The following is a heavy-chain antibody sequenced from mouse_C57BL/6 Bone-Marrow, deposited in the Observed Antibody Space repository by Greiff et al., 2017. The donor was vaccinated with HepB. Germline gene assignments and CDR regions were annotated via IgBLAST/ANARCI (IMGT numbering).Heavy chain of an antibody. CDR1: GFPITSGYY. CDR3: AGDIYYDYDAFDV. Sequence: VKLVESGPGLVKPSQSLFLTCSITGFPITSGYYWIWIRQSPGKPLEWMGYITHSGETFYNPSLQSPISITRETSKNQFFLQLNSVTTEDTAMYYCAGDIYYDYDAFDVWGTGTTVTVSS. J-gene: IGHJ1*03. V-gene: IGHV12-3*01. CDR2: ITHSGET. D-gene: IGHD2-4*01.